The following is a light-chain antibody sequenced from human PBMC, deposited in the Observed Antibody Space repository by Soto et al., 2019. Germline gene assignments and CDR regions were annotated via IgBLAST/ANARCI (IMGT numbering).Light chain of an antibody. CDR2: DAS. CDR3: QQRSNLPPT. V-gene: IGKV3-11*01. J-gene: IGKJ5*01. Sequence: EFVLTQSPATVSLSPGEGATLSCRASQSVSTYLAWYQQRPGQAPRLLIYDASNRASGIPARFSGSGSGTDFTLTISSLAAEDCAVYYCQQRSNLPPTFGQGTRLEI. CDR1: QSVSTY.